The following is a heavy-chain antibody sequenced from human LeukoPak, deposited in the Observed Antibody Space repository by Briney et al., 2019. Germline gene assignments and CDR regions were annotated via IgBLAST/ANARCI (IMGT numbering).Heavy chain of an antibody. CDR2: INHSGST. CDR3: AIGGDRGYSY. D-gene: IGHD5-18*01. V-gene: IGHV4-34*01. J-gene: IGHJ4*02. Sequence: PSETLSLTCAVYGGSFRGYYWSWIRQPPGKGLEWIGEINHSGSTNYNPSLKSRVTISVDTSKNQFSLKLSSVTAADTAVHYCAIGGDRGYSYWGQGTLVTVSS. CDR1: GGSFRGYY.